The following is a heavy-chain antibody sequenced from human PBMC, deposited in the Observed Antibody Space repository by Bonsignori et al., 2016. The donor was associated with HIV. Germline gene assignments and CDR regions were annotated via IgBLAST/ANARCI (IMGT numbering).Heavy chain of an antibody. CDR2: IYYSGST. CDR3: AREDRYDILTGYYMGGFDY. CDR1: GGSISSYY. D-gene: IGHD3-9*01. V-gene: IGHV4-59*01. J-gene: IGHJ4*02. Sequence: GSLRLSCTVSGGSISSYYWSWIRQPPGRDWSGLGYIYYSGSTNYNPSLKSRVTISVDTSKNQFSLKLSSVTAADTAVYYCAREDRYDILTGYYMGGFDYWGQGTLVTVSS.